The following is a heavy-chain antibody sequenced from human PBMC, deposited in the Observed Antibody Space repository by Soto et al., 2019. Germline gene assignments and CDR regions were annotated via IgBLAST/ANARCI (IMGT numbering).Heavy chain of an antibody. CDR1: GGSISSGGYY. CDR2: IYYSGST. Sequence: QVQLQESGPGLVKPSQTLSLTCTVSGGSISSGGYYWSWIRQHPGKGLEWIGYIYYSGSTYYNPSLKSRVTSSVASSKNQFCLKVSSGTAADAAVYSCAWTAMVSYFDYWGQGTLVTVSS. V-gene: IGHV4-31*03. CDR3: AWTAMVSYFDY. J-gene: IGHJ4*02. D-gene: IGHD2-21*02.